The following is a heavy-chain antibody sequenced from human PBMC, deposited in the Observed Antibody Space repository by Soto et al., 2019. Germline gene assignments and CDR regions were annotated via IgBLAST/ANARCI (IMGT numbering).Heavy chain of an antibody. Sequence: PSETLSLTCTVSGGSISSSSYYWGWIRQPPGKGLEWIGSIYYSGSTYYNPSLKSRVTISVDTSKNQFSLKLSSVTAADTAVYYCARLARGVSSSSFKNYYYGMDVWGQGTTVTVSS. D-gene: IGHD6-13*01. CDR2: IYYSGST. V-gene: IGHV4-39*01. CDR1: GGSISSSSYY. J-gene: IGHJ6*02. CDR3: ARLARGVSSSSFKNYYYGMDV.